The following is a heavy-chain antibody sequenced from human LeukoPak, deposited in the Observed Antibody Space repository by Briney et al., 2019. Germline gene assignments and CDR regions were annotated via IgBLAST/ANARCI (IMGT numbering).Heavy chain of an antibody. V-gene: IGHV1-18*01. J-gene: IGHJ4*02. D-gene: IGHD3-22*01. CDR2: ISAYNGNT. Sequence: ASVKVSCTASGYTFTSYDISWVRQAPGQGLEWMGWISAYNGNTNYAQKLQGRVTMTTDTSTSTAYMELRSLRSDDTAVYYCATPHYYDSSGYRDYWGQGTLVTVSS. CDR1: GYTFTSYD. CDR3: ATPHYYDSSGYRDY.